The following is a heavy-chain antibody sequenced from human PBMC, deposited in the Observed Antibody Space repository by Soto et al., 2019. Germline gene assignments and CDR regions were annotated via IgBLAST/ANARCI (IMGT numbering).Heavy chain of an antibody. CDR2: ISAYNGNT. CDR3: ARAGVLYYDSSGYYSYYFDY. CDR1: GYTFTSYG. D-gene: IGHD3-22*01. Sequence: ASVKVSCKASGYTFTSYGISWVRRAPGQGLEWMGWISAYNGNTNYAQKLQGRVTMTTDTSTSTAYMELRSLRSDDTAVYYCARAGVLYYDSSGYYSYYFDYWGQGTLVTVSS. J-gene: IGHJ4*02. V-gene: IGHV1-18*01.